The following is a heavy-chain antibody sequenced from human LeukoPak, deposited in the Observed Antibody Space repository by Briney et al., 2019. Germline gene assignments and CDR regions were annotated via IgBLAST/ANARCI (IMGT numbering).Heavy chain of an antibody. V-gene: IGHV4-31*03. Sequence: SETLSLTCTVSGGSISSGGYYWSWIRQHPGKGLEWIGYIYYSGSTYYNPSLKSRVTISVDTSKNQFSLKLSSVTAADTAVYYCARGSVGGSDYWSQGTLVTVSS. CDR2: IYYSGST. CDR3: ARGSVGGSDY. CDR1: GGSISSGGYY. J-gene: IGHJ4*02. D-gene: IGHD1-26*01.